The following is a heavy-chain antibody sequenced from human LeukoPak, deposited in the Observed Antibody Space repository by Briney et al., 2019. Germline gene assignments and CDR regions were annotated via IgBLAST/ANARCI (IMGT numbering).Heavy chain of an antibody. CDR2: IYYSGST. CDR3: ARGLEDIVVVPAAIGWFGP. Sequence: SQTLSLTCTVSGGSISSGGYYWSWIRQHPGKGLEWIGYIYYSGSTYYNPSLKSRVTISVDTSKNQFSLKLSSVTAADTAVYYCARGLEDIVVVPAAIGWFGPWGQGTLVTVSS. V-gene: IGHV4-31*03. CDR1: GGSISSGGYY. D-gene: IGHD2-2*02. J-gene: IGHJ5*02.